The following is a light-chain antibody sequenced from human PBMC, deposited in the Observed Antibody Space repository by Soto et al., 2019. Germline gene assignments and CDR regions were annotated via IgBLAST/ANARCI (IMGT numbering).Light chain of an antibody. CDR2: GTS. CDR3: QQYNNWPRT. Sequence: EIVMTQSPATLSVSPGEGATLSCRASQSVSSNLAWYQQKPGQAPRLLIYGTSTRATGIPARFSGSGSGTEFTLTVSSLQSEDFEVYYCQQYNNWPRTFGQGTKVEI. J-gene: IGKJ1*01. CDR1: QSVSSN. V-gene: IGKV3-15*01.